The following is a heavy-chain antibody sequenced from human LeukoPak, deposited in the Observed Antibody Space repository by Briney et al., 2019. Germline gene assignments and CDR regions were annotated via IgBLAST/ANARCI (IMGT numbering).Heavy chain of an antibody. D-gene: IGHD5-18*01. CDR3: ARGVYNYGHDH. J-gene: IGHJ4*02. Sequence: ASVTVSCKPSDYTFTDYYIHWVRQAPGQGLEWMGWINPNNGGTNYAQMFQGRVTMTRDTSISTAYMELTRLRSDDTAVYYCARGVYNYGHDHWGQGTLVSVSS. V-gene: IGHV1-2*02. CDR2: INPNNGGT. CDR1: DYTFTDYY.